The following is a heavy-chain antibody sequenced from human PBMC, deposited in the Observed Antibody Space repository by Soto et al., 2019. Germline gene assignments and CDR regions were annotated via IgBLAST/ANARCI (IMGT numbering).Heavy chain of an antibody. D-gene: IGHD6-13*01. CDR2: TYYRSKWYN. V-gene: IGHV6-1*01. Sequence: SETLSLTCAISGDSVSSNSATWNWIRQSPSRGLEWLGRTYYRSKWYNDYAVSVKSRITINPDTSKNQFSLQLNSVTPEDTAVYYCARVRIAAAGSSDYYYYMDVWGKGTTVTVS. CDR1: GDSVSSNSAT. CDR3: ARVRIAAAGSSDYYYYMDV. J-gene: IGHJ6*03.